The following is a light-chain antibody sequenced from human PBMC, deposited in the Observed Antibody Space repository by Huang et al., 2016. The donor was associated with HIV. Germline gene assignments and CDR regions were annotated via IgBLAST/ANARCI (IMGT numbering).Light chain of an antibody. CDR1: HSLLHTSNNKYS. CDR2: WAS. CDR3: QQCSTTPLT. Sequence: DIVMTQSPDSLAVSLGERATINCKSSHSLLHTSNNKYSLAWYQQKPGQPPKLRIHWASSRAFGVPDRFSGSGSGPDFTLTISSLQAEDVAIYYCQQCSTTPLTFGQGTKVEIK. V-gene: IGKV4-1*01. J-gene: IGKJ1*01.